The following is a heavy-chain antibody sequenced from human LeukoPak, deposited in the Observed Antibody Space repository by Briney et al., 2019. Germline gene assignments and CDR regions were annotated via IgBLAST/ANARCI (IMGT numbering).Heavy chain of an antibody. Sequence: SQTLSLTCAISGDSVSSSSAAWNWIRQSPSRGLEWLGRTFYRSTWYNDYAVSVKSLITISPDTSKNQCSLQLISVAPDDAAVYYCARGNWHFDYWGQGILVTVSS. J-gene: IGHJ4*02. CDR3: ARGNWHFDY. D-gene: IGHD1-20*01. CDR2: TFYRSTWYN. V-gene: IGHV6-1*01. CDR1: GDSVSSSSAA.